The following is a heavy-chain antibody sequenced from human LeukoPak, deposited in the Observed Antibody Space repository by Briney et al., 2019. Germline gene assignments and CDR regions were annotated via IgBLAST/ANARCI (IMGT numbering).Heavy chain of an antibody. J-gene: IGHJ5*02. V-gene: IGHV4-59*01. CDR2: IYYSWST. D-gene: IGHD2-15*01. Sequence: SETLSLTCTVSGGSISSYYWSWIRQPPGKGLEWIGHIYYSWSTNYNPSLKSRVTISVDTSKNQFSLKLSSVTAADTAVYYCARVRRGYCSGGSCYRWFDPWGQGTLVTVSS. CDR1: GGSISSYY. CDR3: ARVRRGYCSGGSCYRWFDP.